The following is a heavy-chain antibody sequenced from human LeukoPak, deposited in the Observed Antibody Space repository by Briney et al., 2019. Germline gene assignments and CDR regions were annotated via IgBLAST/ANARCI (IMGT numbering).Heavy chain of an antibody. D-gene: IGHD1-26*01. CDR1: GGSISSGGYS. Sequence: SQTLSLTCAVSGGSISSGGYSWGWIRQPPGKGLEWIGYIYHSESTYYNPSLKSRVTISVDRYKNQFSPKLSSVTAADTAVYYCARVLLLTGQDWFDPWGQGTLVTVSS. CDR3: ARVLLLTGQDWFDP. CDR2: IYHSEST. V-gene: IGHV4-30-2*01. J-gene: IGHJ5*02.